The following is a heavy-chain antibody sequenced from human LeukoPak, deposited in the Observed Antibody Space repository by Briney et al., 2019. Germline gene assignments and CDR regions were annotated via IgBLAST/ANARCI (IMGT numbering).Heavy chain of an antibody. V-gene: IGHV1-2*02. CDR2: INPNSGGT. CDR3: ARDDTDIVVVPAAARPLWFDP. CDR1: GYTFTGYY. J-gene: IGHJ5*02. Sequence: ASVKVSCKASGYTFTGYYMHWVRQASGQGLEWMGWINPNSGGTNYAQKFQGRVTMTRDTSISTAYMELSRLRSDDTAVCYCARDDTDIVVVPAAARPLWFDPWGQGTLVTVSS. D-gene: IGHD2-2*01.